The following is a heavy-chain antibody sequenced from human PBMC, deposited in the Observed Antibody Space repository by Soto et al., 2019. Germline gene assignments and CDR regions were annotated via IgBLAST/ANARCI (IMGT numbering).Heavy chain of an antibody. V-gene: IGHV3-48*02. Sequence: WGSLRLSCAASGFTFSSYSMNWVRRAPGKGLEWVAYISSSGSIIYYADSVKGRFTISRDNAKNSLYLQMNSLRDEDTAVYYCAKRVCGSTSCYYFDYWGPGTLVTVSS. D-gene: IGHD2-2*01. CDR2: ISSSGSII. J-gene: IGHJ4*02. CDR1: GFTFSSYS. CDR3: AKRVCGSTSCYYFDY.